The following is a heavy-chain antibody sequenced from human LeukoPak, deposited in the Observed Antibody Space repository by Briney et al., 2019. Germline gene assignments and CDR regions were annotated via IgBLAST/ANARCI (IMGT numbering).Heavy chain of an antibody. D-gene: IGHD6-19*01. V-gene: IGHV4-61*02. CDR1: GGSISSGSYY. CDR2: IYTSGST. J-gene: IGHJ2*01. Sequence: SETLSLTCTVSGGSISSGSYYWSWIRQPAGKGLEWIGRIYTSGSTNYNPSLKSRVPISVDTSKNQFSLKLSSVTAADTAVYYCARSCSSGWYSWYFDLWGRGTLVTVSS. CDR3: ARSCSSGWYSWYFDL.